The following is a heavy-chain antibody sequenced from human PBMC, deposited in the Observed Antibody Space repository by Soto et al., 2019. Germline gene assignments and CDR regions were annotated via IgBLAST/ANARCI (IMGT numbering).Heavy chain of an antibody. CDR3: AGVAAVAGIAY. D-gene: IGHD6-19*01. Sequence: QVQLVQSGAEVKKPGSSVKVSCKASGGTFSSYTISWVRQAPGQGLEWMGRIIPILGIANYAQKFQGRVTITADKSTGKADMELSSLRSEATAVYYCAGVAAVAGIAYWGQGTLVTVSS. V-gene: IGHV1-69*02. CDR1: GGTFSSYT. J-gene: IGHJ4*02. CDR2: IIPILGIA.